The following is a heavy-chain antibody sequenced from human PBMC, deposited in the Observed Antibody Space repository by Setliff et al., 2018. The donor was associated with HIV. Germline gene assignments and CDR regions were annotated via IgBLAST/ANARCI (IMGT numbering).Heavy chain of an antibody. V-gene: IGHV4-38-2*01. CDR2: IYHSGST. CDR1: GYSISSGYY. D-gene: IGHD5-18*01. J-gene: IGHJ4*02. Sequence: PSETLSLTCAVSGYSISSGYYWGWIRQPPGKGLEWIGSIYHSGSTYNNPSLKSRVTTSVDTSKNQFSLKLTSVTAADTAAYYCARTLRAAAMGYFDYWGQGTLVTVSS. CDR3: ARTLRAAAMGYFDY.